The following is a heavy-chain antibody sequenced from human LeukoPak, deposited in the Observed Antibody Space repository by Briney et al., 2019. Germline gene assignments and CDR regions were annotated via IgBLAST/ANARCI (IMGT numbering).Heavy chain of an antibody. CDR1: RGTFSSYA. J-gene: IGHJ4*02. Sequence: GASVKVSCKASRGTFSSYAISWVRQAPGQGLEWMGGIIPIFGTANYAQKFQGRVTITADESTRTAYMELSSLRSEDTAVYYCASESSAGVDFDYWGQGTLVTVSS. CDR3: ASESSAGVDFDY. V-gene: IGHV1-69*13. D-gene: IGHD6-13*01. CDR2: IIPIFGTA.